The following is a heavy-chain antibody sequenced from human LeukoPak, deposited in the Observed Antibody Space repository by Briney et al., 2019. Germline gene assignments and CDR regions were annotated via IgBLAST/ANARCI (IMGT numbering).Heavy chain of an antibody. CDR3: AKSKEDCCGSFDP. D-gene: IGHD2-15*01. CDR1: GFIFSSYG. J-gene: IGHJ5*02. CDR2: IRYDGSKK. V-gene: IGHV3-30*02. Sequence: PGGSLRLSCAASGFIFSSYGMHWVRQAPGKGLEWVAFIRYDGSKKYYADSVKGRFTISRDNSKNTLYLQMNSLRVEDTAVYYCAKSKEDCCGSFDPWGQGTLVTVSS.